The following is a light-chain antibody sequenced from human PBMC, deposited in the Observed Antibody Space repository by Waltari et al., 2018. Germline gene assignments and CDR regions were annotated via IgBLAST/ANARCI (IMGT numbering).Light chain of an antibody. CDR1: QSVSSSY. CDR2: GAS. V-gene: IGKV3-20*01. CDR3: QQYGSSPTWT. J-gene: IGKJ1*01. Sequence: EIVLTQSPGTLSLSPGERATLSCRASQSVSSSYLAWYQQKPGQAPRLLIYGASSRATRRPVRFSGSGSGTDFALTISRLEPEDFALYYCQQYGSSPTWTFGQGTKVEIK.